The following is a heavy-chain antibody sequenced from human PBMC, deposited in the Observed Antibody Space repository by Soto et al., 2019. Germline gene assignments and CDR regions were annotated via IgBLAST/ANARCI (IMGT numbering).Heavy chain of an antibody. CDR1: GFSLSNARMG. Sequence: QVTLKQSGPVLVKPTETLTLTCTVSGFSLSNARMGVSWIRQPPGKALEWLAHIFSNDEKSYSTSLKSRLTIAKDTSKSQVVLTMTNIDPVDTATYYCARISVAPSSSYAFDIWGQGTMVTVSS. J-gene: IGHJ3*02. CDR2: IFSNDEK. D-gene: IGHD2-15*01. V-gene: IGHV2-26*01. CDR3: ARISVAPSSSYAFDI.